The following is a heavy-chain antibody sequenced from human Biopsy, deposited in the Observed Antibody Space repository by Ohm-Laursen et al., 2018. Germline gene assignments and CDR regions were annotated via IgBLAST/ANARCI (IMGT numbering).Heavy chain of an antibody. J-gene: IGHJ5*02. CDR1: GYTFTDDQ. V-gene: IGHV1-2*06. D-gene: IGHD2-21*02. CDR3: SREQHYYSA. CDR2: VNPKKGDT. Sequence: GASVKVSCKVTGYTFTDDQIHWVREAPGQGLEWMGLVNPKKGDTRYAQKFQGRVTMTSDVSVATAYMELTGLTSDDTAVYFCSREQHYYSAWGQGTLVTVSS.